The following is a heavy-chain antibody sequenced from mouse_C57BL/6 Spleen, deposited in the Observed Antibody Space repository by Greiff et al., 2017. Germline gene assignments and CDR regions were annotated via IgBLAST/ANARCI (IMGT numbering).Heavy chain of an antibody. J-gene: IGHJ3*01. CDR3: ARSAATVVERFAY. Sequence: VQLQQSGAELVKPGASVKISCKASGYAFSSYWMNWVKQRPGKGLEWIGQIYPGDGDTNYNGKFKGKATLTADKSSSTAYMQLSSLTSEDSAVYFCARSAATVVERFAYWGQGTLVTVSA. V-gene: IGHV1-80*01. CDR1: GYAFSSYW. CDR2: IYPGDGDT. D-gene: IGHD1-1*01.